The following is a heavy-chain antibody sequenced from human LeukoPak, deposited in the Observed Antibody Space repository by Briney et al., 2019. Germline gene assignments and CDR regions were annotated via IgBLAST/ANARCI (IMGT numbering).Heavy chain of an antibody. CDR3: ARDGGLSRRSAVGWFEP. CDR1: GYTFTSYY. CDR2: INPSGGST. J-gene: IGHJ5*02. Sequence: ASVKVSCKASGYTFTSYYMHWVRQAPGQGLEWMGIINPSGGSTSYAQKFQGRVTMTRDMSTSTVYMELSSLRSEDTAVYYCARDGGLSRRSAVGWFEPWGQGTLVTVSS. D-gene: IGHD3-16*02. V-gene: IGHV1-46*01.